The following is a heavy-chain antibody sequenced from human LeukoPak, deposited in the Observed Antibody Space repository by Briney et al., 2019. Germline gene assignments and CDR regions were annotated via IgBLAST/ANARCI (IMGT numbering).Heavy chain of an antibody. CDR1: GFTFDDYG. D-gene: IGHD2-15*01. J-gene: IGHJ4*01. Sequence: GGSLRLSCAACGFTFDDYGMSWVRQAPGKGLEWVSTISSPTSSTHYADFVKGRFTISRDNSKNTLYLQMNSLRAEDTAMYYCSAGYDYWGHGTLVTVSS. CDR2: ISSPTSST. CDR3: SAGYDY. V-gene: IGHV3-23*01.